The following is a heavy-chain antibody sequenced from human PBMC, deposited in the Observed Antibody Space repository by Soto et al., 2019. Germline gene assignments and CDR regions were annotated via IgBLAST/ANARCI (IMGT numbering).Heavy chain of an antibody. D-gene: IGHD5-18*01. Sequence: GESLKISCKGSGYSFTSYWISWVRQMPGKGLEWMGRIDPSDSYTNYSPSFQGHVTISADKSISTAYLQWSSLKASDTAMYYCASKDTAMVAPYYYYGMDVWGQGTTVTVSS. V-gene: IGHV5-10-1*01. CDR3: ASKDTAMVAPYYYYGMDV. CDR2: IDPSDSYT. CDR1: GYSFTSYW. J-gene: IGHJ6*02.